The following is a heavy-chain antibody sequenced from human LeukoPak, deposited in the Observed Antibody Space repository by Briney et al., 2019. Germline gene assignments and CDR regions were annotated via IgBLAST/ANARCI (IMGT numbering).Heavy chain of an antibody. CDR1: GGSISSYY. J-gene: IGHJ5*02. V-gene: IGHV4-59*01. D-gene: IGHD2-2*01. CDR3: ARVQVPYRSSTSCSETYWFDP. Sequence: PSETLSLTCTVSGGSISSYYWSWIRQPPGKGLEWIGYIYYSGSANYNPSLKSRVTISVDTSKNHFSLKLSSVTAADTDVYHCARVQVPYRSSTSCSETYWFDPWGQGTLVTVSS. CDR2: IYYSGSA.